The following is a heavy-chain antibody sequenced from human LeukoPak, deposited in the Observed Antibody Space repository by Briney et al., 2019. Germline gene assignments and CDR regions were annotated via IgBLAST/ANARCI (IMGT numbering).Heavy chain of an antibody. CDR2: IYYSGST. CDR1: GGSISSYY. D-gene: IGHD5-18*01. J-gene: IGHJ4*02. CDR3: ARRTRGYSYGSDFGFDY. V-gene: IGHV4-59*08. Sequence: SETLSLTCTVSGGSISSYYWSWIRQPPGKGLEWIGYIYYSGSTNCNPSLKSRVTISVDTSKNQFSLKLSSVTAADTAVYYCARRTRGYSYGSDFGFDYWGQGTLVTVSS.